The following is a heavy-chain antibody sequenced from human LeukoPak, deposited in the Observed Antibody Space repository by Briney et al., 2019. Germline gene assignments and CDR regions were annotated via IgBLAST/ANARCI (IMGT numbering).Heavy chain of an antibody. D-gene: IGHD1-26*01. CDR1: GYTFSSYG. J-gene: IGHJ4*02. V-gene: IGHV1-18*01. CDR3: ARLNSVSRIVSYGHFDQ. CDR2: ISTYNGNT. Sequence: ASVKVSCKASGYTFSSYGISWVRQAPGQGLEWLGWISTYNGNTKYAEKLQGRGTMTIDTSTSTAYMELRSLRPDDTAVYYCARLNSVSRIVSYGHFDQWGQGTLVTIS.